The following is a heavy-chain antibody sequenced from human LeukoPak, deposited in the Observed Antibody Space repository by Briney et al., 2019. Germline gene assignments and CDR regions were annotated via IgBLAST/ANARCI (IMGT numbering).Heavy chain of an antibody. J-gene: IGHJ4*02. Sequence: SETLSLTCTVSVGSIRSYYSTCIPQPPGKGLTCIGRIYTTGSTNYNPSLNSRVTMSVDTSKNQFSLNLSSVTAADTAVYYCARQIAVAGKAGFWGQGTLVTVSS. CDR2: IYTTGST. D-gene: IGHD6-19*01. V-gene: IGHV4-4*07. CDR3: ARQIAVAGKAGF. CDR1: VGSIRSYY.